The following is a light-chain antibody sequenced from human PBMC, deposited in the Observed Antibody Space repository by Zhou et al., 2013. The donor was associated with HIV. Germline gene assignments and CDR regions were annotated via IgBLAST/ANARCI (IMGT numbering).Light chain of an antibody. J-gene: IGKJ4*01. CDR3: QQHFDYPHS. V-gene: IGKV1-12*01. CDR2: GAS. CDR1: QGISSW. Sequence: DIQMTQSPSSVSASVGDRVTITCRASQGISSWLAWYQQKPGQAPKRLIYGASRLQSGVPSRFSGSGSGTEFSLTISSLQPEDFATYFCQQHFDYPHSFGGGTKVEIK.